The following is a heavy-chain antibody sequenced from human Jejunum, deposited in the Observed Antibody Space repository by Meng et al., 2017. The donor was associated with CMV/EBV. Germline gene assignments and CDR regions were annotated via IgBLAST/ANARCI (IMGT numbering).Heavy chain of an antibody. CDR3: ARGKLRSGYYPYLDS. CDR1: DSIHNGGSS. J-gene: IGHJ4*02. Sequence: DSIHNGGSSWNWIRQPPGKGLEWIGSVYQTGSTDYNPSLKTRVTISVDRSQNRFSLKLSTVTAADTAVYYCARGKLRSGYYPYLDSWGQGTLVTVSS. CDR2: VYQTGST. D-gene: IGHD3-3*01. V-gene: IGHV4-30-2*01.